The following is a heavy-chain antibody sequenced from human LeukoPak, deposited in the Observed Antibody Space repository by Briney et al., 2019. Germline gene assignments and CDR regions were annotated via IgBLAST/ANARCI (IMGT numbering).Heavy chain of an antibody. CDR3: AKDEFVASDFTGAFDI. Sequence: PGRSLRLSCAASGFTFDDYAMHWVRQAPGRGLEWVSGISGNSVTKVYADSVKGRFTISRDNAKNSLYLQMNSLRGEDMALYYCAKDEFVASDFTGAFDIWGQGTMVTVSS. V-gene: IGHV3-9*03. CDR1: GFTFDDYA. J-gene: IGHJ3*02. D-gene: IGHD2-8*02. CDR2: ISGNSVTK.